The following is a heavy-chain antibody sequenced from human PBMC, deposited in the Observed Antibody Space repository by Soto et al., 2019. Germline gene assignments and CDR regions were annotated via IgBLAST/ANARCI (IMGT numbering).Heavy chain of an antibody. CDR3: ARGVGIAVAGTVASDY. CDR1: GYTFTSYY. J-gene: IGHJ4*02. D-gene: IGHD6-19*01. CDR2: INPSGGST. V-gene: IGHV1-46*01. Sequence: AAVKVFCKASGYTFTSYYMHWVRPAPGQGLEWMGIINPSGGSTSYAQKFQGRVTMTRDTSTSTVYMELSSLRSEDTAVYYCARGVGIAVAGTVASDYWGQGTLVTVSS.